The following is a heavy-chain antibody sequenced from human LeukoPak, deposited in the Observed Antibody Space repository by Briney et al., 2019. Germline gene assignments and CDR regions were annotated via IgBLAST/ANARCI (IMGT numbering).Heavy chain of an antibody. Sequence: ASVKVSCKASGYTFTGYYLHWVRRAPGQGLEWMGWIHPNSGGTNYAHKFQGRVTMTRDTSINTAYMELSRLRSDDTAVYYCAREKSTVAFDYWGQGTLVTVSS. CDR1: GYTFTGYY. CDR3: AREKSTVAFDY. V-gene: IGHV1-2*07. J-gene: IGHJ4*02. CDR2: IHPNSGGT. D-gene: IGHD4-17*01.